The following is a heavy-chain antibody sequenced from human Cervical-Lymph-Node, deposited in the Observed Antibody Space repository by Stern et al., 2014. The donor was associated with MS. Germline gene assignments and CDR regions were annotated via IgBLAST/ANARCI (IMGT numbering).Heavy chain of an antibody. J-gene: IGHJ4*02. CDR3: ANNIVATQDFDY. D-gene: IGHD5-12*01. CDR2: ISGSGTST. CDR1: GFTFSSYA. V-gene: IGHV3-23*04. Sequence: ATLVESGGGLVQPGGSLRIYCEAYGFTFSSYAISWVRQAPGIGPEWVSAISGSGTSTYYADSVKGRFTISRDNSKNTLYLQMNSLRAYDTAVYYCANNIVATQDFDYWGQGTLVTVSS.